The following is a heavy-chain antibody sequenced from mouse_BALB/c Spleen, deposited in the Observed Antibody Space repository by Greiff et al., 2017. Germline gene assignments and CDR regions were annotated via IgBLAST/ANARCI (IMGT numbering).Heavy chain of an antibody. V-gene: IGHV5-6-4*01. J-gene: IGHJ2*01. CDR2: ISSGGSYT. D-gene: IGHD1-2*01. CDR1: GFTFSSYT. Sequence: EVKLVESGGGLVKPGGSLKLSCAASGFTFSSYTMSWVRQTPEKRLEWVATISSGGSYTYYPDSVKGRFTISRDNAKNTLYLQMSSLKSEDTAMYYCTREVTTARVYFDDWGQGTTLTVSS. CDR3: TREVTTARVYFDD.